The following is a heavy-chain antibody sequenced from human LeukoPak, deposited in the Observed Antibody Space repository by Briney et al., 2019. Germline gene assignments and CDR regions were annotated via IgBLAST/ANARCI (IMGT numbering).Heavy chain of an antibody. CDR2: IGSSGINT. J-gene: IGHJ4*02. V-gene: IGHV3-23*01. D-gene: IGHD6-13*01. Sequence: SGGSLRLSCAASGFTFSSYDMSWVRQAPGKGLEWVSSIGSSGINTYYADSVKGRFTVSRDNSKNTMYLQMNSLRAEDTAVYYCAKLLTAGGPDYWGQGSLVTVSS. CDR3: AKLLTAGGPDY. CDR1: GFTFSSYD.